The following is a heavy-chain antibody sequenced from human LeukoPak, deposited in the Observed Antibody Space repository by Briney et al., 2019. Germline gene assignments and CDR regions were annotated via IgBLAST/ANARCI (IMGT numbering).Heavy chain of an antibody. CDR3: ARLDPRGPDDY. V-gene: IGHV4-38-2*02. D-gene: IGHD2-2*03. Sequence: SETLSLTCSVSGYSISSDYYWGWIRQPPGKGLEWIGSIYHSGSTYYNPSLNSRVTISVDTSKNQFSLKLTSVTAADTAVYYCARLDPRGPDDYWGQGTLVTVSS. CDR1: GYSISSDYY. J-gene: IGHJ4*02. CDR2: IYHSGST.